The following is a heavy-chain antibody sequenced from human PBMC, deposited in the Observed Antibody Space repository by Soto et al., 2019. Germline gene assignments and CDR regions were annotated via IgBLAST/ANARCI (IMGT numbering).Heavy chain of an antibody. CDR3: ARATYDSSTYYRDY. Sequence: QVQLQESGPGLVKPSQTLSLTCTVSGASISGGDYYWTWIRQPPGKGLEWIGSIYYTGNTYSNPSLESRLSISIDTSNNQFALGLTSVTAPDTDIYDCARATYDSSTYYRDYWGQGTLVTVSS. D-gene: IGHD3-22*01. CDR2: IYYTGNT. J-gene: IGHJ4*02. V-gene: IGHV4-30-4*01. CDR1: GASISGGDYY.